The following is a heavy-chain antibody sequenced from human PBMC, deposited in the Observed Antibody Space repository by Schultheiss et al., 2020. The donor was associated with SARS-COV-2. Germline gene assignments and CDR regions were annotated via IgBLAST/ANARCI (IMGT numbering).Heavy chain of an antibody. V-gene: IGHV4-59*08. D-gene: IGHD6-19*01. CDR3: ARKAVALDY. CDR1: GGSFSGYY. Sequence: SETLSLTCAVYGGSFSGYYWSWIRQPPGKGLEWIGYISDSGSTNYNPSLKSRVTISVDTSKNQFSLKLSSVTAADTAVYYCARKAVALDYWGQGTLVTVSS. J-gene: IGHJ4*02. CDR2: ISDSGST.